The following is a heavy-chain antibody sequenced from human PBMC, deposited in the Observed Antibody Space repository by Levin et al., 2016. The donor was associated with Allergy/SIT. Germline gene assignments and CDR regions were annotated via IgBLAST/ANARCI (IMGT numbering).Heavy chain of an antibody. Sequence: WVRQAPGQGLEWMGIINPSGGSTSYAQKFQGRVTMTRDTSTSTVYMELSSLRSEDTAVYYCARVDCSSTSCYGSKIAYFDYWGQGTLVTVSS. CDR3: ARVDCSSTSCYGSKIAYFDY. J-gene: IGHJ4*02. CDR2: INPSGGST. V-gene: IGHV1-46*01. D-gene: IGHD2-2*01.